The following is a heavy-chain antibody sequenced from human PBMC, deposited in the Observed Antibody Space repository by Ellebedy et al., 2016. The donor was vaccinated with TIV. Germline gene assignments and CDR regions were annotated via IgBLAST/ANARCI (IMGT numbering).Heavy chain of an antibody. CDR3: ARDAPHYGSGSYPNDY. CDR1: GFTFSSYG. D-gene: IGHD3-10*01. J-gene: IGHJ4*02. Sequence: GGSLRLXXAASGFTFSSYGMHWVRQAPGKGLEWVAVISYDGSNKYYADSVKGRFTISRDNSKNTLYLQMNSLRAEDTAVYYCARDAPHYGSGSYPNDYWGQGTLVTVSS. V-gene: IGHV3-30*03. CDR2: ISYDGSNK.